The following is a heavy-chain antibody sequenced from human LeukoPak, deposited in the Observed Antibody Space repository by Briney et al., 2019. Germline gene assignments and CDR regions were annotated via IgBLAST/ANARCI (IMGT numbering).Heavy chain of an antibody. D-gene: IGHD5-24*01. CDR2: ISGSGGGT. J-gene: IGHJ6*03. CDR3: AKNRENYYYMDV. Sequence: GGSLRLSCAASGFTFSSYAMNWVRQAPGKGLEWVSAISGSGGGTYYADSVKGRFTISRDNSKNTLYLRMNSLRAEDTAVYYCAKNRENYYYMDVWGKGTTVTVSS. V-gene: IGHV3-23*01. CDR1: GFTFSSYA.